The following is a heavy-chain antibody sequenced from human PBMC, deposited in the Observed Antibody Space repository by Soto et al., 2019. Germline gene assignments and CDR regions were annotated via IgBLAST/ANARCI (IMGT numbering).Heavy chain of an antibody. CDR2: IYHSGST. V-gene: IGHV4-30-2*01. CDR1: GGSICSGGYS. D-gene: IGHD4-4*01. Sequence: PSETLSLTCAVSGGSICSGGYSWSWIRQPPGKGLEWIGYIYHSGSTYYNPSLKSRVTISVDRSKNQFSLKLSSVTAADTAVYYCARGGYSNYPRYYYYGMDVWGQGTTVTVSS. J-gene: IGHJ6*02. CDR3: ARGGYSNYPRYYYYGMDV.